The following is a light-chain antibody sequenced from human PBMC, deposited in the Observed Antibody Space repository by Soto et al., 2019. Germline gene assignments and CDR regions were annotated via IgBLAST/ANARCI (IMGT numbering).Light chain of an antibody. V-gene: IGKV3D-20*02. Sequence: EIVMTQSPATLSVSPGERATLSCRASPSVSGSNLAWYQQKPGQAPRLVIYGASSRATGIPDRFSGSGSGTDFTLTISSLEPEDFAVYYCQQRSIWPLTFGQGTDWGL. CDR3: QQRSIWPLT. J-gene: IGKJ5*01. CDR1: PSVSGSN. CDR2: GAS.